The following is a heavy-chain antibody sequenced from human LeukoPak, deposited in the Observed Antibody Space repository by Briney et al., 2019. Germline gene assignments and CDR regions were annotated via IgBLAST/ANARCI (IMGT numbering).Heavy chain of an antibody. V-gene: IGHV4-39*07. D-gene: IGHD3-10*01. CDR3: ARASWGVIIARDYYYYYMDV. J-gene: IGHJ6*03. CDR1: SGSISTSNYY. CDR2: IFYSGST. Sequence: SETLSLTCTVSSGSISTSNYYWGWVRQPPGKALEWIGNIFYSGSTYYSPSLKSRVTISLDTSRNQFSLKLSSVTAADTAVYYCARASWGVIIARDYYYYYMDVWGKGTTVTVSS.